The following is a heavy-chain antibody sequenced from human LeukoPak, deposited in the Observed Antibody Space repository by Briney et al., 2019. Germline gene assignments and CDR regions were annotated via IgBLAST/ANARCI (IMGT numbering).Heavy chain of an antibody. Sequence: GGSLRLSCAASGFPLSSYSIDWVRQAPGKGLEWVSYINIDSITVNYADSVKGRFTISRDSAKNSLYLQMNSLRAEDTAVYYCARDQGYSYYYLDYWGQGTLVTVSS. D-gene: IGHD5-18*01. J-gene: IGHJ4*02. CDR1: GFPLSSYS. CDR2: INIDSITV. CDR3: ARDQGYSYYYLDY. V-gene: IGHV3-48*01.